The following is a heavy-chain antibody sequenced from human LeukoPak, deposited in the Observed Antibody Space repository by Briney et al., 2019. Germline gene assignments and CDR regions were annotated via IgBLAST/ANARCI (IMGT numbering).Heavy chain of an antibody. V-gene: IGHV1-18*01. CDR3: ARVGRWLRAFDI. J-gene: IGHJ3*02. CDR2: VSPYNGET. Sequence: ASVKVSCKASGYTFTDYGINWVRQAPGHGVEWMGWVSPYNGETKYAQKLQDRVTLTTDTSTSIAYMELRSPRSDDTAVYYCARVGRWLRAFDIWGQGTVITVSS. CDR1: GYTFTDYG. D-gene: IGHD5-12*01.